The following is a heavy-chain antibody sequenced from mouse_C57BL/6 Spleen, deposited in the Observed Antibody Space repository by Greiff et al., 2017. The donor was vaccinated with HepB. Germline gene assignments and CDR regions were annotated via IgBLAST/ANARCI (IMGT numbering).Heavy chain of an antibody. D-gene: IGHD2-5*01. J-gene: IGHJ3*01. V-gene: IGHV5-9*01. CDR3: ARYYSKGSWFAY. CDR1: GFTFSSYT. CDR2: ISGGGGNT. Sequence: EVKLEESGGGLVKPGGSLKLSCAASGFTFSSYTMSWVRQTPEKRLEWVATISGGGGNTYYPDSVKGRFTISRDNAKNTLYLQMSSLRSEDTALYYCARYYSKGSWFAYWGQGTLVTVSA.